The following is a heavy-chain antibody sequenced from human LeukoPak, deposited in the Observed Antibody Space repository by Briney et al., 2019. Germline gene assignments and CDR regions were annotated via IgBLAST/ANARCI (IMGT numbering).Heavy chain of an antibody. CDR3: ARGKTNIAYFDY. J-gene: IGHJ4*02. V-gene: IGHV3-48*02. CDR2: ISSSSSTK. D-gene: IGHD5-12*01. CDR1: GFTFSSNT. Sequence: PGGSLRLSCEASGFTFSSNTMNWVRQAPGKGLEWVSYISSSSSTKYYADSVKGRFTISRDNAKNSVYLQMNSLRDGDTAVYYCARGKTNIAYFDYWGQGALVTVSS.